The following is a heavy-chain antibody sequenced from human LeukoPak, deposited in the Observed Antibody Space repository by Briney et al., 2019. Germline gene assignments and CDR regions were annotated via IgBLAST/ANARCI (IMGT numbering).Heavy chain of an antibody. D-gene: IGHD2-15*01. CDR1: GYTFTNFG. V-gene: IGHV1-18*01. CDR2: ISAHNGNT. CDR3: SRSGPGSCSGGSCYSNY. J-gene: IGHJ4*02. Sequence: ASVKVSCKASGYTFTNFGISWVRQAPGQGLEWMGWISAHNGNTNYAQKLQGRITMTTDTSTNTAYMELRSLRSDDTAVYYCSRSGPGSCSGGSCYSNYWGQGTLVTVSS.